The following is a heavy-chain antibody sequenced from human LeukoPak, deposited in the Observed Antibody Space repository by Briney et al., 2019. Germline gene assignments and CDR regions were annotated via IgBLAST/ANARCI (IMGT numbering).Heavy chain of an antibody. CDR1: GYTFTGDY. D-gene: IGHD6-19*01. V-gene: IGHV1-18*04. Sequence: GASVKVSCKASGYTFTGDYIYWVRQAPGHGLEWMGWIYPKTGGTKYAEKLQGRVTMTTDTSTSTAYLELRSLRSDDTAMYYCARGTLLYSSGWYLIGPFDFWGQGTMVTVSS. CDR2: IYPKTGGT. CDR3: ARGTLLYSSGWYLIGPFDF. J-gene: IGHJ3*01.